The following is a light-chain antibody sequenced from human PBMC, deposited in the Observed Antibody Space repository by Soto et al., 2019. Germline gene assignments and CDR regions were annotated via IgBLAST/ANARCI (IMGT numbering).Light chain of an antibody. CDR3: QQSDSTQYT. CDR2: AAS. Sequence: DIQMNQSPSSLSASVGDRVTITCRASQRISSYLNWYQQKPGKAPKLLIYAASSLQSGVPSRFSDSGSGTDFTLTISSLQPEDFATYYCQQSDSTQYTFGHGTKLAIK. J-gene: IGKJ2*01. V-gene: IGKV1-39*01. CDR1: QRISSY.